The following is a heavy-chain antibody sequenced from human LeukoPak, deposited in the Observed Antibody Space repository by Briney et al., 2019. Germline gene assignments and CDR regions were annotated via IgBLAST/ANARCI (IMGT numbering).Heavy chain of an antibody. Sequence: PGGSLRLSCAASGFTFSSYGMHWVRQAPGKGLEWVAVISYDGSYKYYADSVKGRFTISRDNSKNTLFLQMNSLRAEDTAVYYCAKDSAPSISYFDSWGQGTLVTVSS. V-gene: IGHV3-30*18. J-gene: IGHJ4*02. CDR3: AKDSAPSISYFDS. CDR1: GFTFSSYG. CDR2: ISYDGSYK. D-gene: IGHD2-21*01.